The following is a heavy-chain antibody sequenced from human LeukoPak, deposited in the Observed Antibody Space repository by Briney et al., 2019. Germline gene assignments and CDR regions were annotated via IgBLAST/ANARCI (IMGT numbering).Heavy chain of an antibody. CDR2: ISAYNSNT. J-gene: IGHJ3*02. CDR1: GYTFTSYG. D-gene: IGHD3-22*01. Sequence: ASVTVSCKASGYTFTSYGISWVRQAPGQGLEWMGWISAYNSNTNYAQKLQGRVTMTTDTSTSTAYMELRSLRSDDTAVYYCARDFPGYYDGSGYWASDAFDIWGQGTMVTVSS. V-gene: IGHV1-18*01. CDR3: ARDFPGYYDGSGYWASDAFDI.